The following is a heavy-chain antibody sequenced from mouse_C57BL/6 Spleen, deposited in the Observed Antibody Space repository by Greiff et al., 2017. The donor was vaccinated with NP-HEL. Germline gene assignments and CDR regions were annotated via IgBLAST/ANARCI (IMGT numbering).Heavy chain of an antibody. V-gene: IGHV1-15*01. CDR2: IDPETGGT. Sequence: QVQLQQSGAELVRPGASVTLSCKASGYTFTDYEMHWVKQTPVHGLEWIGAIDPETGGTAYNQKFKGKAILTADKSSSTAYMELRSLTSEDSAVYYCTREGEYYYGNYDWYFDVWGTGTTVTVSS. CDR3: TREGEYYYGNYDWYFDV. J-gene: IGHJ1*03. D-gene: IGHD2-1*01. CDR1: GYTFTDYE.